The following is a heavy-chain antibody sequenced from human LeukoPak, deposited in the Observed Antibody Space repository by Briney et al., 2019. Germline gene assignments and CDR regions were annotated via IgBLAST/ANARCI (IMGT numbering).Heavy chain of an antibody. Sequence: ASQTLSLTCAVSGGSISSGGYSWSWIRQPPGKGLEWIGYIYHSGSTYYNPSLKSRVTISVDRSKNQFSLKLSSVTAADTAVYYCARGSGNCSSTSCYRTTFDPWGQGTLVTVSS. CDR1: GGSISSGGYS. CDR2: IYHSGST. V-gene: IGHV4-30-2*01. J-gene: IGHJ5*02. CDR3: ARGSGNCSSTSCYRTTFDP. D-gene: IGHD2-2*01.